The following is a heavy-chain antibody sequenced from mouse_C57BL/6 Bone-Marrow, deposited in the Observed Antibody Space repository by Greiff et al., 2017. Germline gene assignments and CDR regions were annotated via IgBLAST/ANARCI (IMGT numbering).Heavy chain of an antibody. CDR1: GYTFTNYW. CDR3: AKSYDYVDYTMDY. CDR2: MHPNGGSP. J-gene: IGHJ4*01. V-gene: IGHV1-64*01. D-gene: IGHD2-4*01. Sequence: VQLQQPGAELVKPGASVKLSCKASGYTFTNYWMHWVKQRPGQGLEWIGMMHPNGGSPDYNEKFKSEATLSVDKSSRTAYMELSSLTSEDSAVYYCAKSYDYVDYTMDYCGQGTSVTVSS.